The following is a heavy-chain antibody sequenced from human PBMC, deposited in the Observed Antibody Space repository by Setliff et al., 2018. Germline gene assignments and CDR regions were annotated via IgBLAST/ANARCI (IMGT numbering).Heavy chain of an antibody. CDR1: GYTFTSHY. J-gene: IGHJ4*02. D-gene: IGHD3-22*01. CDR3: ARDQWTYDSSGYYYRFDY. Sequence: ASVKVSCKASGYTFTSHYMHWVRQAPGLGLKWMGTINPSSGRTSYAQKFQGRVTRTTDTSTSTAYMELRSLRSDDTAVYYCARDQWTYDSSGYYYRFDYWGQGALVTVSS. CDR2: INPSSGRT. V-gene: IGHV1-46*01.